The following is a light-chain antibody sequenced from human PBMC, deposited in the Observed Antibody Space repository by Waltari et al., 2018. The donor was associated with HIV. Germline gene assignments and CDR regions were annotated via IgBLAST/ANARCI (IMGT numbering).Light chain of an antibody. J-gene: IGLJ1*01. V-gene: IGLV2-23*02. CDR2: EVS. Sequence: QSALTQPPSVSGSPGQSITISCTGPSSDVGSYNLVSWYQQYPGKVPKLMIYEVSKRPSGVSNRFSGAKSGNTASLTISGLQAEDEADYYCCSYAGSSTPFVFGTATKVTVL. CDR1: SSDVGSYNL. CDR3: CSYAGSSTPFV.